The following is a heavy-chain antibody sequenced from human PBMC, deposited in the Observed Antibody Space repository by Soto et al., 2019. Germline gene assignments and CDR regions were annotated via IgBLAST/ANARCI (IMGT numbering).Heavy chain of an antibody. D-gene: IGHD2-15*01. Sequence: QLQLVESGGGVVQPGRSLRLSCTASGSTFSNYIMHWVRQAPGKGLEWVAFISYDGSNKDYADSEEGRFTISRDNSKSTLFLQLSSLRPEDTAVYYCAGGDNYYALGVWGQGTTVTVSS. CDR3: AGGDNYYALGV. CDR2: ISYDGSNK. CDR1: GSTFSNYI. V-gene: IGHV3-30-3*01. J-gene: IGHJ6*02.